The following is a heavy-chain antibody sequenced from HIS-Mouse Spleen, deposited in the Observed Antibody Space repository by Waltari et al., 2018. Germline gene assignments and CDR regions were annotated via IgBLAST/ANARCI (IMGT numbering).Heavy chain of an antibody. CDR2: IKQDGSEK. Sequence: EVQLVESGGGLVQPGGSLRLSCAADGFTFSSYWLSWVRQAPGKGLEWVSNIKQDGSEKYYVDSVKGRFTISRDNAKNSLYLQMNSLRAEDTAVYYCAREIRAFDYWGQGTLVTVSS. V-gene: IGHV3-7*01. CDR1: GFTFSSYW. J-gene: IGHJ4*02. CDR3: AREIRAFDY.